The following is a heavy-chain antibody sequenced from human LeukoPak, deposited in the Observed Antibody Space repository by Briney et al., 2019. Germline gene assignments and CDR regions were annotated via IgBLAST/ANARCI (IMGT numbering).Heavy chain of an antibody. D-gene: IGHD3-22*01. CDR1: GFTFSNYA. J-gene: IGHJ4*02. CDR2: IGNSGGST. Sequence: GGSLRLSCAASGFTFSNYAMSWVRQAPGKGLEWVSVIGNSGGSTYYADSVKGRFSISRDNSKNTLYLQMNSLRAEDTAVYYCAELNPDSSGFFSAFDYWGEGTLVTVSS. CDR3: AELNPDSSGFFSAFDY. V-gene: IGHV3-23*01.